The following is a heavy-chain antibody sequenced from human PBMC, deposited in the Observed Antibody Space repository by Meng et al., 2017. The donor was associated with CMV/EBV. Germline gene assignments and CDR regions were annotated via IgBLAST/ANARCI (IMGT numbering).Heavy chain of an antibody. J-gene: IGHJ4*02. CDR1: GGTFSSYT. CDR2: IIPILGIA. D-gene: IGHD1-1*01. Sequence: SGGTFSSYTISWVRQAPGQGLEWMGRIIPILGIANYAQEFQGRVTITADKSTSTAYMELSSLRSEDTAVYYCARGGSRGGTSNFDYWGQGTLVTVSS. V-gene: IGHV1-69*02. CDR3: ARGGSRGGTSNFDY.